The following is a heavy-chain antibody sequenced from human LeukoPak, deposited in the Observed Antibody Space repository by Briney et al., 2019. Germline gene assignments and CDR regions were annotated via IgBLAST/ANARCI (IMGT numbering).Heavy chain of an antibody. CDR2: IRHDENNK. V-gene: IGHV3-30*02. D-gene: IGHD3/OR15-3a*01. J-gene: IGHJ6*03. CDR3: AKAPYDFSNYYYYMDV. Sequence: GGSLRLSCAASGFTFSHYGIHWVRQAPGKGLEWVAFIRHDENNKHYADSVKGRFTISRDKSSNTLFLQMNSLRVEDTAVYYCAKAPYDFSNYYYYMDVWGNGTTVTVSS. CDR1: GFTFSHYG.